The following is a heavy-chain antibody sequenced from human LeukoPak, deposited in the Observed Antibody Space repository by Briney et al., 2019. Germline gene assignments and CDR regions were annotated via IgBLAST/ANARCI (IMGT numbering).Heavy chain of an antibody. D-gene: IGHD6-19*01. V-gene: IGHV1-18*01. Sequence: GASVKVSCKASGYTFTSYGISWVRQAPGQGLEWMGWISAYNGNTNYAQKLQGRVIMTTDTSTSKAYMELKSLRSDDTAVDYCVRDLGSEQWLVQGDYWGQGTLVTVSS. CDR1: GYTFTSYG. CDR3: VRDLGSEQWLVQGDY. CDR2: ISAYNGNT. J-gene: IGHJ4*02.